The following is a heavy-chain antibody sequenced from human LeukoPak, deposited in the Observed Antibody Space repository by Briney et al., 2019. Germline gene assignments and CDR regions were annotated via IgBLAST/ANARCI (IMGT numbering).Heavy chain of an antibody. J-gene: IGHJ5*02. V-gene: IGHV4-34*01. D-gene: IGHD3-9*01. CDR1: GGSFSGYY. CDR3: ARGRGYFDSFDP. Sequence: PSETLSLTCAVYGGSFSGYYWSWIRQPPGKGLEWIGEINHSGSTNYNPSLKSRVTISVDTSKNQFSLKLSPVTAADTAVYYCARGRGYFDSFDPWGQGTLVTVSS. CDR2: INHSGST.